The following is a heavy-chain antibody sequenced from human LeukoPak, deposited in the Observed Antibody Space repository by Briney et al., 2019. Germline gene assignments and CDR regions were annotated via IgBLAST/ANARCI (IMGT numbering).Heavy chain of an antibody. CDR3: ARGGQWLVEVDWYFDL. CDR1: GYTLTSYG. Sequence: GASVKVSCKASGYTLTSYGISWVRQAPGQGLEWMGWISAYNGNTNYAQRLQGRVTMTTDTSTSTAYMELRSLRSDDTAVYYCARGGQWLVEVDWYFDLWGRGTLVTVSS. J-gene: IGHJ2*01. D-gene: IGHD6-19*01. CDR2: ISAYNGNT. V-gene: IGHV1-18*01.